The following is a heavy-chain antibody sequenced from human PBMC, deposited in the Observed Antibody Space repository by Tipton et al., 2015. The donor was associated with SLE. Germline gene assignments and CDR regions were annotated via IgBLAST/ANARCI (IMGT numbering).Heavy chain of an antibody. CDR2: IYHSGST. CDR3: ARDRSHRARSRIDY. V-gene: IGHV4-38-2*02. J-gene: IGHJ4*02. CDR1: GYSISSGYY. Sequence: TLSLTCAVSGYSISSGYYWGWIRQPPGKGLEWIGSIYHSGSTYYNPSLKSRVTISVDTSKNQFSLKLSSVTAADTAVYYCARDRSHRARSRIDYWGQGTLVTVSS.